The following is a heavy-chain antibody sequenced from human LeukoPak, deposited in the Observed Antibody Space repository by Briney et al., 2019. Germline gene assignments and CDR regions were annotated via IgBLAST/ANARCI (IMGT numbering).Heavy chain of an antibody. CDR2: ISYSGST. Sequence: KPSETLSLTCAVYGGSFSGYYWSWIRQPPGKGPEWIGYISYSGSTNYNPSLKSRVTISLDTSKNQFSLKLSSVTAADTAVYYCAGHHPRNTVDFWGQGTLVTVSS. CDR3: AGHHPRNTVDF. D-gene: IGHD2/OR15-2a*01. V-gene: IGHV4-59*08. CDR1: GGSFSGYY. J-gene: IGHJ4*02.